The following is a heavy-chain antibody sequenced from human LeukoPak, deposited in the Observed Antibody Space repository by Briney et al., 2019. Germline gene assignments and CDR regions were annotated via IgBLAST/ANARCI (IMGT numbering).Heavy chain of an antibody. CDR3: ARVVDYDSSGFVAFDI. Sequence: ASVKVSCKASGYTFTSYYMHWVRQAPGQGLEWMGIINPSGGSTSYAQKFQGRVTMTRDTSTSTVYMELSSLRSEDTAVYYCARVVDYDSSGFVAFDIWGQGTMVTVSS. V-gene: IGHV1-46*01. CDR1: GYTFTSYY. D-gene: IGHD3-22*01. J-gene: IGHJ3*02. CDR2: INPSGGST.